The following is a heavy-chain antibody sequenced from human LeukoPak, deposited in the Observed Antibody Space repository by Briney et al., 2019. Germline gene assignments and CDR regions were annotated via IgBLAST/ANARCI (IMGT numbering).Heavy chain of an antibody. CDR3: ARARPFMVRGESDY. D-gene: IGHD3-10*01. CDR2: ISAYNGNT. CDR1: GYTFTSYG. Sequence: ASVKVSSKASGYTFTSYGISWVRQAPGQGLEWMGWISAYNGNTNYAQKLQGRVTMTTDTSTSTAYMELRSLRSDDTAVYYCARARPFMVRGESDYWGQGTLVTVSS. J-gene: IGHJ4*02. V-gene: IGHV1-18*01.